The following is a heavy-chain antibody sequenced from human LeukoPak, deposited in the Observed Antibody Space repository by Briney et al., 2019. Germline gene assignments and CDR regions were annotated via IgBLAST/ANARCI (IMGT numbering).Heavy chain of an antibody. CDR1: GFTFSSYS. CDR2: ISSSSSHI. CDR3: ARQLDSGDCYDY. J-gene: IGHJ4*02. Sequence: GGSLRLSCAASGFTFSSYSMNWVRQAPGKGLEWVSSISSSSSHIYYADSVKGRFTISRDNAKNSLYLQMNSLRAEDTAVYYCARQLDSGDCYDYWGQGTLVTVSS. D-gene: IGHD2-21*01. V-gene: IGHV3-21*01.